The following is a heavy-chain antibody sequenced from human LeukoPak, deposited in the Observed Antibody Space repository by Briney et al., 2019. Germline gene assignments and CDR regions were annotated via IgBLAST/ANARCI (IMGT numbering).Heavy chain of an antibody. Sequence: SETLSLTCTVSGGSISSSSYYWGWIRQPPGKGLEWIGSIYYSGSTYYNPSLKSRVTISVDTSKNQFSLKLSSVTAADTAVYYCAREKSGYHNVLDGEFDYWGQGTLVTVSS. D-gene: IGHD5-12*01. CDR2: IYYSGST. J-gene: IGHJ4*02. CDR1: GGSISSSSYY. CDR3: AREKSGYHNVLDGEFDY. V-gene: IGHV4-39*07.